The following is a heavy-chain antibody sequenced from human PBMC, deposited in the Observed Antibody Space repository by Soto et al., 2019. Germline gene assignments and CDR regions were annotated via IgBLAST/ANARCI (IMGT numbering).Heavy chain of an antibody. V-gene: IGHV3-49*02. CDR3: TRELPYFDS. J-gene: IGHJ4*02. Sequence: SLLVSCAPSGFAFGYFSISWVRQAPGRGLEWVGFIRSKDYGGTTEYAASVKGRFAISRDDSTGIAYLQMNSLKIEDTAVYYCTRELPYFDSWGQGTLVTVSS. CDR2: IRSKDYGGTT. CDR1: GFAFGYFS.